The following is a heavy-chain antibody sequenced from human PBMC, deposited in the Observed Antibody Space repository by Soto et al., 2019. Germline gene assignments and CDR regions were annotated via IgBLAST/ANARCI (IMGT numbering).Heavy chain of an antibody. J-gene: IGHJ3*02. CDR3: ARKRRYCSGGSCYYAFDI. Sequence: SETLSLTCAVYGGSFSGYYWSWIRQPPGKGLEWIGEINHSGSTNYNPSLKSRVTISVDTSKNQFSLKLSSVTAADTAVYYCARKRRYCSGGSCYYAFDIWGQGTMVTVSS. CDR1: GGSFSGYY. D-gene: IGHD2-15*01. V-gene: IGHV4-34*01. CDR2: INHSGST.